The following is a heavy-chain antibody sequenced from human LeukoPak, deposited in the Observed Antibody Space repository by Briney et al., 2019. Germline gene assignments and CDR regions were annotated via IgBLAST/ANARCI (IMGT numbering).Heavy chain of an antibody. CDR2: IYSSGSA. J-gene: IGHJ4*01. Sequence: SETLSLTCTVSGASINNNFWTWIRQPPGKGLEWIGYIYSSGSANYNPSLKSRVIISGDTSKNQISLNLTSVTAADTAVYFCARHRDYYDTWGHGTLVTVSS. CDR1: GASINNNF. D-gene: IGHD3-22*01. V-gene: IGHV4-59*08. CDR3: ARHRDYYDT.